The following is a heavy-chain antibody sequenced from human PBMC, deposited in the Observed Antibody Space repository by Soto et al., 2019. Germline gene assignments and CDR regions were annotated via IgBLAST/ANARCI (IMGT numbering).Heavy chain of an antibody. CDR1: GFTFSSYA. Sequence: GSLSLSCAASGFTFSSYAMHWVRQAPGKGLEWVAVISYDGSNKYYADSVKGRFTISRDNSKNTLYPQMNSLRAEDTAVYYCAREFTIFGVVYYYYYGMDVWGQGTTVTVSS. CDR3: AREFTIFGVVYYYYYGMDV. CDR2: ISYDGSNK. J-gene: IGHJ6*02. D-gene: IGHD3-3*01. V-gene: IGHV3-30-3*01.